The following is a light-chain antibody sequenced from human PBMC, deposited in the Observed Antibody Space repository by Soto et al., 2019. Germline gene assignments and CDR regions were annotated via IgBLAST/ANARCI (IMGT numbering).Light chain of an antibody. V-gene: IGLV2-14*01. Sequence: QSALTQPASVSGSPGQSITISCTGTSSDVGGYNYVSWYQQHPGKAPKLMIYGVSNRPSGVSNRFSGSKSGNTASLTISGLQAEDEADYYCSSYTSSSTPGVVFGGGTKVTVL. CDR3: SSYTSSSTPGVV. CDR2: GVS. CDR1: SSDVGGYNY. J-gene: IGLJ2*01.